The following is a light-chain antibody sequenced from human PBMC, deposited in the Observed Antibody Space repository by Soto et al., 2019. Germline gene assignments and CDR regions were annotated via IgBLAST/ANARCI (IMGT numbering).Light chain of an antibody. Sequence: DIQMTQSPSSLAASVGDRVTITCQASQDISNYLNWYQQKPGKAPNLLIYDASNLETGVPSRFSGSGSGTDFTFTISSLQPEDFATYYCQQYDDWPPMYTVGQGTKVDIK. V-gene: IGKV1-33*01. CDR1: QDISNY. CDR2: DAS. J-gene: IGKJ2*01. CDR3: QQYDDWPPMYT.